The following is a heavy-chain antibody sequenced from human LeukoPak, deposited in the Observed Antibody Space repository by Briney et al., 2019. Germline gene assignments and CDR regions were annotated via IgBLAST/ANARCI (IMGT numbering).Heavy chain of an antibody. V-gene: IGHV3-30*02. J-gene: IGHJ4*02. D-gene: IGHD2-2*01. CDR3: AKILEPFCSTTGCYEGFFDS. CDR1: GFSFSSYG. Sequence: GGSLRLSCVASGFSFSSYGMHWVRQAPGKGLEWLAFIRYDGSFKYHIDSVEGRFTISRDNSKNTLYLQMNSLRPEDTAVYFCAKILEPFCSTTGCYEGFFDSWGQGTLVTVSS. CDR2: IRYDGSFK.